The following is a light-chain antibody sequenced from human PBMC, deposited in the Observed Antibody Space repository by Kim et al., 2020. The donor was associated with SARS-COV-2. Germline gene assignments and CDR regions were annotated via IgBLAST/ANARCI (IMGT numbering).Light chain of an antibody. CDR1: QTVLYNSNNKNY. J-gene: IGKJ2*03. Sequence: RATLICKSSQTVLYNSNNKNYLAWYQQKPGQAPKLLIYWASIRESGVSDRFSGSGSETDFTLTISSLQAEDVAVYYCQQYYSTPPSFGQGTKLEIK. CDR2: WAS. V-gene: IGKV4-1*01. CDR3: QQYYSTPPS.